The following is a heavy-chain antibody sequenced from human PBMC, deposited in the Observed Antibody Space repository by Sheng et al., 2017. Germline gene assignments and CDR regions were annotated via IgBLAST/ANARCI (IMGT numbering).Heavy chain of an antibody. J-gene: IGHJ3*02. V-gene: IGHV4-59*01. D-gene: IGHD4-17*01. Sequence: QVQLQESGPGLVKPSETLSLTCTVSGGSITPYYWSWIRQPPGKGLEWIGYIHYSGSTNYNPSLKSRFTISVDTSNNEFSLKLSSVTAADTAVYYCARYCMTIKVFEIWGQGTMVTVSA. CDR1: GGSITPYY. CDR3: ARYCMTIKVFEI. CDR2: IHYSGST.